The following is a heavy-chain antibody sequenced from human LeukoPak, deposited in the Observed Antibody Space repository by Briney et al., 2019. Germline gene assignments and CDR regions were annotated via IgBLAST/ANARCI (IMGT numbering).Heavy chain of an antibody. Sequence: GGSLRLSCTASGFTFSSYWMSWVRQAPGKGLEWVANIKQDGSEKSYVDSVKGRFTISRDNAKNSLYLQMNSLRAEDTAVYYCARALVRGSGSYYPDAFDIWGQGTMVTVSS. CDR1: GFTFSSYW. V-gene: IGHV3-7*01. CDR3: ARALVRGSGSYYPDAFDI. D-gene: IGHD1-26*01. J-gene: IGHJ3*02. CDR2: IKQDGSEK.